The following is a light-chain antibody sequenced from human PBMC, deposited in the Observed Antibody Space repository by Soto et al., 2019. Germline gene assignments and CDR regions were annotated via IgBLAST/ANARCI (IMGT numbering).Light chain of an antibody. J-gene: IGLJ1*01. V-gene: IGLV2-8*01. CDR1: SSDVGGYNY. Sequence: QSALTQPPSASGSPGQSVTISCTGTSSDVGGYNYVSWYQQHPGQAPKIMIYEVTKRPSGVPDRFSGSKSGNTASLTVSGIQAEDEADYYCSSFGGSNNYVFGTGTKLTVL. CDR2: EVT. CDR3: SSFGGSNNYV.